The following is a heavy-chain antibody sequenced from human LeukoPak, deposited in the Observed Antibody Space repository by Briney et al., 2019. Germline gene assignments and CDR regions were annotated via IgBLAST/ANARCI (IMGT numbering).Heavy chain of an antibody. V-gene: IGHV4-34*01. CDR3: ARGGRSDFWSGYSPQYYFDF. Sequence: SETLSLTCAVYGGSFSGYYWGWIRQPPGKGLEWIGEINHSGSTNYNPSLKSRVTISVDTSKNQFSLRLSSVTAADTAVYHCARGGRSDFWSGYSPQYYFDFWGQGTLVTVSS. D-gene: IGHD3-3*01. CDR1: GGSFSGYY. J-gene: IGHJ4*02. CDR2: INHSGST.